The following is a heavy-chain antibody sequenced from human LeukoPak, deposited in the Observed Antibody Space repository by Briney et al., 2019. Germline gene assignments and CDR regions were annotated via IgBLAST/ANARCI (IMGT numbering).Heavy chain of an antibody. CDR1: GFTFTTYG. CDR3: AKRGRYDYGSHFDS. Sequence: GGLLRLSCTTSGFTFTTYGMAWVRQAPGKGLEWFSSISRSGANTNYADSVKGRPTISRDSSNNTLYLHMDSLRAEDTAVYFCAKRGRYDYGSHFDSWGQGTLVTVSS. J-gene: IGHJ4*02. CDR2: ISRSGANT. V-gene: IGHV3-23*01. D-gene: IGHD3-10*01.